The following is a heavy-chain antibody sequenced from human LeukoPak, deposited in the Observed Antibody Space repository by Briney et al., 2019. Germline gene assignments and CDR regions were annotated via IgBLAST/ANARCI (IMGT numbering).Heavy chain of an antibody. D-gene: IGHD3-10*01. V-gene: IGHV1-69*13. J-gene: IGHJ6*03. CDR2: IIPIFGTA. Sequence: SVKVSCKASGGTFSSYAISWVRQAPGQGLEWMGGIIPIFGTANYAQKFQGRVTITADESTSTAYMELSSLRSEDTAVYYCARGSLVRERYYYYYMDVWGKGTAVTISS. CDR3: ARGSLVRERYYYYYMDV. CDR1: GGTFSSYA.